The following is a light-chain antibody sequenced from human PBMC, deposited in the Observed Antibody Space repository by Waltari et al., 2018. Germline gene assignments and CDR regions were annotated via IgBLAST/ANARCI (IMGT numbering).Light chain of an antibody. V-gene: IGLV7-43*01. Sequence: QTVVTQEPSLTVSPGGTVTLTCASSAGEVTSGHHANWLQQRPGQPPSLLIFSPNAKHPPTPARFSGSLLGGKAALTLSGAQPEDEAEYYCLLSYSGAWVFGGGTKLTVL. CDR2: SPN. CDR1: AGEVTSGHH. J-gene: IGLJ3*02. CDR3: LLSYSGAWV.